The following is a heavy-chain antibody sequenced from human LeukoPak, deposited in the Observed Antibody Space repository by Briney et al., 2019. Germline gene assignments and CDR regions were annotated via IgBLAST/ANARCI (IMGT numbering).Heavy chain of an antibody. CDR1: GDSISNGGYS. CDR3: ARVRPSRLYMDV. CDR2: IYNSGTT. Sequence: SETLSLTCGVSGDSISNGGYSWSWIRQPPGKGLDWIGYIYNSGTTYYNPSLKSRVTISVDTSKNQFSLKLSSVTAADTAVYYCARVRPSRLYMDVWGKGTTVTVSS. J-gene: IGHJ6*03. V-gene: IGHV4-30-4*07. D-gene: IGHD6-6*01.